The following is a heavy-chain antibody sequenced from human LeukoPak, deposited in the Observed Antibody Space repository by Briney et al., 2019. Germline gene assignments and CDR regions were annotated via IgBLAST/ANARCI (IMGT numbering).Heavy chain of an antibody. CDR2: ISGSGGST. D-gene: IGHD2-2*01. J-gene: IGHJ4*02. Sequence: PGGSLRLSCAASGFTFSSYAMSWVRHAPGKGLEWVSAISGSGGSTYYADFVKGRFTISRDNSKNTLYLQMSSLSAEDTAVYYCAKRPYCSSTSGPGGGGYFDYWGQGTLVTVSS. V-gene: IGHV3-23*01. CDR3: AKRPYCSSTSGPGGGGYFDY. CDR1: GFTFSSYA.